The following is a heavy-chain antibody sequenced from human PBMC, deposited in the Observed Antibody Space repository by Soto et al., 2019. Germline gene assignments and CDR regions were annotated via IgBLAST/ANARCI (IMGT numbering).Heavy chain of an antibody. D-gene: IGHD6-13*01. V-gene: IGHV1-69*01. CDR3: ARSESEQAPPWYFDL. Sequence: QVPLVQSGAEVKKPGSSVKVSCKASGGTFSSYAISWVRQAPGQGLEWMGGIIPIFGTANYAQKFQGRVTITADESTSTAYMELSSLRSEDTAVYYCARSESEQAPPWYFDLWGRGTLVTVSS. CDR2: IIPIFGTA. CDR1: GGTFSSYA. J-gene: IGHJ2*01.